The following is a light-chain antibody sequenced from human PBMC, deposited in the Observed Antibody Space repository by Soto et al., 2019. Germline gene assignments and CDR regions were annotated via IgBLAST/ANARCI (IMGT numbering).Light chain of an antibody. Sequence: QSALTQPASVSGSPGQSITISCTGTSSDVGSYNLVSWYQQHPGKAPKLMIYEGSKRPSGVSNRFSGSKSGNTASLTLSGLQAEDEADYYCCSYAGSSTDVVFGRGTKVTVL. CDR2: EGS. J-gene: IGLJ2*01. CDR1: SSDVGSYNL. CDR3: CSYAGSSTDVV. V-gene: IGLV2-23*01.